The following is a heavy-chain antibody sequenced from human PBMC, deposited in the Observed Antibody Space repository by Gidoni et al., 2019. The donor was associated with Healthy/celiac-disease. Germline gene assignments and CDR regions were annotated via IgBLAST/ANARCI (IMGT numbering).Heavy chain of an antibody. CDR3: ARGRGRKGIHRGYYYYMDV. Sequence: GKGLEWIGEINHSGSTNYNPSLKSRVTISVDTSKNQFSLKLSSVTAADTAVYYCARGRGRKGIHRGYYYYMDVWGKGTTVTVSS. J-gene: IGHJ6*03. CDR2: INHSGST. D-gene: IGHD6-13*01. V-gene: IGHV4-34*01.